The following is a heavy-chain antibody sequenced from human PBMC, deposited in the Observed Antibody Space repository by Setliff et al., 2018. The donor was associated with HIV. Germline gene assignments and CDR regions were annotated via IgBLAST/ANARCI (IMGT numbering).Heavy chain of an antibody. V-gene: IGHV4-38-2*01. CDR2: IFYTGTT. Sequence: SETLSLTCAVAGYSIRDNFFWGWVRQPPGKGLEWIGSIFYTGTTYYNPSLKSRVTLSLDTSKNQFSLELTSVTAADTAVYYCARHDCGGDCSINWFDPWGQGTLVTVSS. D-gene: IGHD2-21*02. J-gene: IGHJ5*02. CDR3: ARHDCGGDCSINWFDP. CDR1: GYSIRDNFF.